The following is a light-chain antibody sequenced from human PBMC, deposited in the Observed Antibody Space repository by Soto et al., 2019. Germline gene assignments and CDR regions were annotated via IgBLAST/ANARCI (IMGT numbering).Light chain of an antibody. Sequence: EIVLTQSPATLSLSAGERATLSCRTSQSVSRYLAWYQQKPGQAPRLLIYDSTDRATGLPARFSGSGSGTDFTLTINSLEPEDFAVYYCQQRNSWPLTFGGGTRWIP. V-gene: IGKV3-11*01. J-gene: IGKJ4*01. CDR2: DST. CDR3: QQRNSWPLT. CDR1: QSVSRY.